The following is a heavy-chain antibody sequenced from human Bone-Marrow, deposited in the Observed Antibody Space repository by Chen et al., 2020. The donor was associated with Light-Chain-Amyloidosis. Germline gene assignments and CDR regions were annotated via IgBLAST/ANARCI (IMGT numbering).Heavy chain of an antibody. V-gene: IGHV4-31*03. D-gene: IGHD4-17*01. CDR2: IYYSGST. CDR3: ARGPSDYGDPYYYYYYMDV. Sequence: QVQLQESGPGLVKPSQTLSLNCTVSGGSISSGGYYWSWIRQHPGKGLEWIGYIYYSGSTYYNPSLKSRVTISVDTSKNQFSLKLSSVTAADTAVYYCARGPSDYGDPYYYYYYMDVWGKGTTVTVSS. J-gene: IGHJ6*03. CDR1: GGSISSGGYY.